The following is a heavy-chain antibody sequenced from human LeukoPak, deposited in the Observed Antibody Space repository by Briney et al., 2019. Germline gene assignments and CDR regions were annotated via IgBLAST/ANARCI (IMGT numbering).Heavy chain of an antibody. CDR2: INHSGST. CDR1: GGSISSYY. V-gene: IGHV4-34*01. J-gene: IGHJ5*02. Sequence: SETLSLTCTVSGGSISSYYWSWIRQPPGKGLEWIGEINHSGSTNYNPSLKSRVTISVDTSKNQFSLKLNSVTAADTAVYYCARNRYYYGSGNYGVPNWFDPWGQGTLVTVSS. CDR3: ARNRYYYGSGNYGVPNWFDP. D-gene: IGHD3-10*01.